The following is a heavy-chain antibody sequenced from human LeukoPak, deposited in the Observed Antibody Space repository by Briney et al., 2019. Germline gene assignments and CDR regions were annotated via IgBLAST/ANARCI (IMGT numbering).Heavy chain of an antibody. CDR3: ARGLRRYYYDSSGTGAFDI. D-gene: IGHD3-22*01. CDR2: INHSGST. Sequence: SETLSLTCAVYGVSFSGYYWSWIRQPPGKGLEWIGEINHSGSTNHNPSLKSRVTISVDTSKNQFSLKLSSVTAADTAVYYCARGLRRYYYDSSGTGAFDIWGQGTMVTVSS. CDR1: GVSFSGYY. V-gene: IGHV4-34*01. J-gene: IGHJ3*02.